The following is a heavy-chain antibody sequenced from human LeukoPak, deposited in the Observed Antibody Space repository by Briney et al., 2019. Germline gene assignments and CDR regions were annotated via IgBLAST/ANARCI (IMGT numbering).Heavy chain of an antibody. D-gene: IGHD6-19*01. Sequence: SETLSLTCTVSGGSIGNNYWTWIRQPPGKGLEYIGYIYYTGATNYNPSLKSRVTISVDTSKSQFSLKLSSVTAADTAVYFCAKYGNSGWVIDNWGLGALVTVSS. CDR3: AKYGNSGWVIDN. V-gene: IGHV4-59*08. J-gene: IGHJ4*02. CDR1: GGSIGNNY. CDR2: IYYTGAT.